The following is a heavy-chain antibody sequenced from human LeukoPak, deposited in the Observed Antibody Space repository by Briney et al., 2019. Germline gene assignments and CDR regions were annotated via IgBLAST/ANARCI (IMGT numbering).Heavy chain of an antibody. CDR3: AKRNDVLGAAIKAYAFDV. Sequence: GGSLRLSCAASGFTFSSYGMHWVRQAPGKGLEWVSHIGSDTFYADSVRGRFTISRDSSKNTLYLLMNSLRAEDTATYYCAKRNDVLGAAIKAYAFDVWGQGTVVTVSS. D-gene: IGHD1-26*01. J-gene: IGHJ3*01. V-gene: IGHV3-NL1*01. CDR1: GFTFSSYG. CDR2: IGSDT.